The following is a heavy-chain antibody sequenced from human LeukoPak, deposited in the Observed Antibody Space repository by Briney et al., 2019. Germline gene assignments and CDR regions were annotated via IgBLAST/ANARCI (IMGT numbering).Heavy chain of an antibody. V-gene: IGHV4-38-2*02. J-gene: IGHJ3*02. CDR1: GYSISSGYY. CDR2: IYHSGST. Sequence: SETLSLTCTVSGYSISSGYYWGWIRQPPGKGLEWIGSIYHSGSTNYNPSLKSRLTISVDTSKNQFSLKLSSVTAADTAVYYCARARREKGSFDIWGQGTMVTVSS. CDR3: ARARREKGSFDI.